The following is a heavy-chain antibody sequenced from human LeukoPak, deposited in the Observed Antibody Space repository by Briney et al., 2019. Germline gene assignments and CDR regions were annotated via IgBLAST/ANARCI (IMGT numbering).Heavy chain of an antibody. CDR3: ARGEDQSGYYPSWFGY. D-gene: IGHD3-3*01. V-gene: IGHV1-69*04. CDR1: GGTFSSYA. CDR2: IIPILGIA. J-gene: IGHJ4*02. Sequence: GSSVKVSCKASGGTFSSYAISWVRQAPGQGLEWMGRIIPILGIANYAQKFQGRVTITADKSTSTAYMELSSLRSEDTAVYYCARGEDQSGYYPSWFGYWSQGTLVTVSS.